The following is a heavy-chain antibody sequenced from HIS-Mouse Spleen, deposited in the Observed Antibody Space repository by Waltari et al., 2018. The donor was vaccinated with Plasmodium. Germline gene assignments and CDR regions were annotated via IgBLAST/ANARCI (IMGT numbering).Heavy chain of an antibody. V-gene: IGHV3-43*01. CDR3: AKGGLTTYYYYGMDV. Sequence: SLRLSCAASGLTFVDKTMPSLRQAPGKGLEWVSLISWDGGSTYYADSVKGRFTISRDNSKNLYLQMNSLRTEDTALYYCAKGGLTTYYYYGMDVWGQGTTVTVSS. CDR1: GLTFVDKT. CDR2: ISWDGGST. J-gene: IGHJ6*02. D-gene: IGHD4-4*01.